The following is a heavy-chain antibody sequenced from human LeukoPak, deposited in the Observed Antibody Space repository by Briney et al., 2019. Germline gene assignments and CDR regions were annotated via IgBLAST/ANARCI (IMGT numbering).Heavy chain of an antibody. V-gene: IGHV3-23*01. CDR2: VSGSGGST. D-gene: IGHD6-13*01. Sequence: PGGSLRLSCAASGFTFSSYAMSWVRQAPGKGLEWVSAVSGSGGSTYYADSVKGRFTISRDNSKNTLYLQMNSLRAEDTALYYCAKDPSGSSWSASPSDYWGQGTLVTVSS. J-gene: IGHJ4*02. CDR1: GFTFSSYA. CDR3: AKDPSGSSWSASPSDY.